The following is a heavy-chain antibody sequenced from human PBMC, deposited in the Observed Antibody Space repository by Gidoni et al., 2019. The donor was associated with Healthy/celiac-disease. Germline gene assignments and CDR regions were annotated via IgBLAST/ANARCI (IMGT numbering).Heavy chain of an antibody. CDR2: ISSSSSYI. Sequence: EVQLVESGGGLVKPGGSLRLSCAASGFTFSSSSLNWVRQAPGKGLEWVSSISSSSSYIYYADSVKGRFTISRDNAKNSLYLQMNSLRAEDTAVYYCARGELSDELLYVGGYFDYWGQGTLVTVSS. J-gene: IGHJ4*02. D-gene: IGHD2-2*02. CDR1: GFTFSSSS. V-gene: IGHV3-21*01. CDR3: ARGELSDELLYVGGYFDY.